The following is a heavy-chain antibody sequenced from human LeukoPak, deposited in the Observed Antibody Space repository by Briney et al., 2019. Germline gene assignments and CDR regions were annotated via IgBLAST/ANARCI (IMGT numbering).Heavy chain of an antibody. CDR1: GFTFSSYW. Sequence: KTGGSLRLSCAASGFTFSSYWMHWVRQAPGKGLEWIGYIYYSGSTNYNPSLKSRVAISVDTSKNQFSLKLSSVTAADTAVYYCARDRGEGSDYWGQGTLVTVSS. CDR2: IYYSGST. D-gene: IGHD3-16*01. V-gene: IGHV4-59*01. CDR3: ARDRGEGSDY. J-gene: IGHJ4*02.